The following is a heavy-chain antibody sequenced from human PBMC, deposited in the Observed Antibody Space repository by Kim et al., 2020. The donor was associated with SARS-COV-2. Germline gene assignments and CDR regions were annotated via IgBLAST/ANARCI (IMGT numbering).Heavy chain of an antibody. CDR3: ARGGRNSGWYG. Sequence: INYNPSLKRRVTISVDTSKNQFSLKLSSVTAADTAVYYCARGGRNSGWYGWGQGTLVTVSS. D-gene: IGHD6-19*01. J-gene: IGHJ4*02. V-gene: IGHV4-59*09. CDR2: I.